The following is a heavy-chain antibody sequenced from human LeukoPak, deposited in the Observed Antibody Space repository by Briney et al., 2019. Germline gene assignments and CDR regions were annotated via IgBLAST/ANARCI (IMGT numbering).Heavy chain of an antibody. D-gene: IGHD4-17*01. Sequence: QPGGSLRLSCAATGFTFNSYAMTWVRQAPGKGLEWVSAISGSGGSTNYADSVKGRFTISRDNSKNTLYLQMNSLRADDTAVYYCAKNLESYGDSSTDFWGQGTLVTVSS. CDR3: AKNLESYGDSSTDF. V-gene: IGHV3-23*01. CDR1: GFTFNSYA. CDR2: ISGSGGST. J-gene: IGHJ4*02.